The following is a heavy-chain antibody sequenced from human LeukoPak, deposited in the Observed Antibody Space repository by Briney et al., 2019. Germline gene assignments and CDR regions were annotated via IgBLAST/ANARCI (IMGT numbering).Heavy chain of an antibody. D-gene: IGHD2-2*01. CDR1: GGTFSSYA. Sequence: GASVKVSCKASGGTFSSYAISWVRQAPGQGLEWMGGIIPIFGTANYAQKFQGRVTITADESTSTAYMELSSLRSEDTAVYYCARGRTYATRFDYWGRGNLVTVSS. J-gene: IGHJ4*02. CDR3: ARGRTYATRFDY. CDR2: IIPIFGTA. V-gene: IGHV1-69*13.